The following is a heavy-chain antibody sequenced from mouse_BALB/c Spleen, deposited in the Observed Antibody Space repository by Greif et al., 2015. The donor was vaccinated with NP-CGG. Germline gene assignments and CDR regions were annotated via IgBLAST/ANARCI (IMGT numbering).Heavy chain of an antibody. V-gene: IGHV14-4*02. CDR3: NAGNIGGSSYAWYFDV. CDR2: IDPENGDT. Sequence: EVQLQQSGAELVRSGASVKLSCTASGFNIKDYYMHWVKQRPEQGLEWIGWIDPENGDTEYAPKFQGKATMTADTSSNTAYLQLSSLTSEDTAVYYCNAGNIGGSSYAWYFDVWGAGTTVTVSS. D-gene: IGHD1-1*01. CDR1: GFNIKDYY. J-gene: IGHJ1*01.